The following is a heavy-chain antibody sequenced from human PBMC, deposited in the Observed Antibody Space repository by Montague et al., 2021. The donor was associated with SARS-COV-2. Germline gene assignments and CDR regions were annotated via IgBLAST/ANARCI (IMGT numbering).Heavy chain of an antibody. Sequence: ETLSLTYTVSGGSISSYYWSWIRQPPGKGLEWIGYIYYSGSTNYNPSLKSRVTISVDTSKNQFSLKLSSVTAADTAVYYCARASITMVRGVTRWYFDLWGRGTLVTVSS. CDR1: GGSISSYY. D-gene: IGHD3-10*01. J-gene: IGHJ2*01. V-gene: IGHV4-59*13. CDR3: ARASITMVRGVTRWYFDL. CDR2: IYYSGST.